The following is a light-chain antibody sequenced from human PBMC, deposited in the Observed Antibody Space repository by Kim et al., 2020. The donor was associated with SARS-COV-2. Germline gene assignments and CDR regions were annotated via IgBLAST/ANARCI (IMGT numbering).Light chain of an antibody. Sequence: QSALTQHASVYGSPGQSITISCTGTSSDVGSYNLVSWYQQPPGKAPKLMIYEVSKRPSGVSNRFSGSKSGNTASLTISGLQAEDEADYYCCSYAGSSTFLSVVFGGGTQLTVL. V-gene: IGLV2-23*02. CDR2: EVS. CDR1: SSDVGSYNL. J-gene: IGLJ2*01. CDR3: CSYAGSSTFLSVV.